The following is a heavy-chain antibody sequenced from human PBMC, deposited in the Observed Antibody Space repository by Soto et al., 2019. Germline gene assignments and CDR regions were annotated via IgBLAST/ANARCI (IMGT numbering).Heavy chain of an antibody. CDR1: GGSISSSSYY. D-gene: IGHD3-9*01. J-gene: IGHJ6*02. Sequence: QLQLQESGPGLVKPSETLSLTCTVSGGSISSSSYYWGWIRQPPGTGLEWIGSIYYSGSTYYNPSLKSRVTISVDTSKNQFSLKLSSVTAADTAVYYCARGGYFDWLSGMDVWGQGTTVTVSS. V-gene: IGHV4-39*01. CDR2: IYYSGST. CDR3: ARGGYFDWLSGMDV.